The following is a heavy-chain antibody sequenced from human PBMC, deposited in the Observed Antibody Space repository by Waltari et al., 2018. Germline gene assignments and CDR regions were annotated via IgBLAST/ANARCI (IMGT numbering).Heavy chain of an antibody. CDR1: GFTFRNNW. Sequence: EVQLVESGGGLVQPGGSLRLYCAASGFTFRNNWMTWVRQAPGKGLDWVANINQDGSEKYSVESVKGRFTISRDNAKNSLYLQLNSLRADDTAVYYCTRGGDDSSWYWRNWGQGTLVTVSS. J-gene: IGHJ4*02. V-gene: IGHV3-7*01. D-gene: IGHD6-13*01. CDR3: TRGGDDSSWYWRN. CDR2: INQDGSEK.